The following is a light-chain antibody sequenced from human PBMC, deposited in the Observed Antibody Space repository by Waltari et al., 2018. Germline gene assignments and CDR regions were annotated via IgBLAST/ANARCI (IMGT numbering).Light chain of an antibody. V-gene: IGLV3-21*01. CDR3: QVWDANTDPGV. Sequence: SYVLTQPPSVAVAPGETARVTCGGNNIESKSVHGYQQKPGQAPVLVISYDSDRPSGIPERFSGSNSGDTATLTISRVEAGDEADYYCQVWDANTDPGVFGTGTEVTVL. CDR2: YDS. CDR1: NIESKS. J-gene: IGLJ1*01.